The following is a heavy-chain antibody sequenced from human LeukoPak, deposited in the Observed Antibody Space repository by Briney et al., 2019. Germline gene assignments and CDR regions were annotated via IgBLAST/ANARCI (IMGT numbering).Heavy chain of an antibody. CDR3: TTGRGGSWEDAFDI. Sequence: PGGSLRLSCAAPGFTFSNAWMSWVRQAPGKGLEWVGRIKSKTDGGTTDYAAPVKGRFTISRDDSKNTLYLQMNSLKTEDTAVYYCTTGRGGSWEDAFDIWGQGTMVTVSS. D-gene: IGHD2-15*01. CDR2: IKSKTDGGTT. J-gene: IGHJ3*02. CDR1: GFTFSNAW. V-gene: IGHV3-15*01.